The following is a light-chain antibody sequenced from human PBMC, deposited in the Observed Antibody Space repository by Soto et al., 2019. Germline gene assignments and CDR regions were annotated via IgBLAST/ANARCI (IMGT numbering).Light chain of an antibody. V-gene: IGKV3D-20*01. Sequence: EIVLTQSPATLSLSPGERATLSCGASQSVSSSYLPWYQQKPGLAPRLLMYDASSRATGIPDRFSGSGAGTYFTLTIRRLEPEDFAVYYCQQYGSAPYTFGQGNKREIK. J-gene: IGKJ2*01. CDR1: QSVSSSY. CDR2: DAS. CDR3: QQYGSAPYT.